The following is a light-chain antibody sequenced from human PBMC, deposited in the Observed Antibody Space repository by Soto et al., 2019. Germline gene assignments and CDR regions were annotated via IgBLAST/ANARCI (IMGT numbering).Light chain of an antibody. CDR2: GAS. J-gene: IGKJ3*01. Sequence: DIQMTQSPSSLSASVGDRVTITCQASQDIYENLNWYQQRPGKAPKFLIYGASNLEAGVPSRFSGSGSRTDFTLTISSLQPEDFATYYCQQYDNFPFTFGPGTKVDI. CDR1: QDIYEN. CDR3: QQYDNFPFT. V-gene: IGKV1-33*01.